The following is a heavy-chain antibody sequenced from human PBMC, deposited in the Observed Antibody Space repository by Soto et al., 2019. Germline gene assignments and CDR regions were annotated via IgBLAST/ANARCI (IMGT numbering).Heavy chain of an antibody. CDR3: AREPACYLCAFDI. J-gene: IGHJ3*02. D-gene: IGHD2-21*01. Sequence: APVEVSRKAFGYPLSHYCISWVRPAPGQGLGWMGWISAYNGNTNYAQKLQGRVTMTTDTSTSTAYMELRSLRSDDTAVYYCAREPACYLCAFDIWGQGTMVTVSS. V-gene: IGHV1-18*01. CDR1: GYPLSHYC. CDR2: ISAYNGNT.